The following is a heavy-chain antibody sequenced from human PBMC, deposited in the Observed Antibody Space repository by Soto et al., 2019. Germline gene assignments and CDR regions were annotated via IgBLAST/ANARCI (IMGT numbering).Heavy chain of an antibody. J-gene: IGHJ6*02. CDR3: ARDKNDYVWGSYRYGMDV. Sequence: QVQLVESGGGVVQPGRSLRLSCAASGFTFSSYAMDWVRQAPGKGLKWVAVISYDGSNKYYADSVKGRFTISRDNSKNTLYLQMNSLRAEDTAVFYCARDKNDYVWGSYRYGMDVWGQGTTVTVSS. V-gene: IGHV3-30-3*01. CDR1: GFTFSSYA. CDR2: ISYDGSNK. D-gene: IGHD3-16*02.